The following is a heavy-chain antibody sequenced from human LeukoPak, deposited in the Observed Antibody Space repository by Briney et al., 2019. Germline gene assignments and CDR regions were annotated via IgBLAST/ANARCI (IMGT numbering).Heavy chain of an antibody. D-gene: IGHD1-14*01. CDR1: GGSINSNY. J-gene: IGHJ6*02. CDR2: IYCSGST. Sequence: SETLSLTCTVSGGSINSNYWNWIRQPPGKGLEWIGHIYCSGSTNYSPSLNSRVTISLDTSRNQFSLEMRSVAAADTAVYYCARDIVGTYGMDVWGQGTSDTVSS. CDR3: ARDIVGTYGMDV. V-gene: IGHV4-59*01.